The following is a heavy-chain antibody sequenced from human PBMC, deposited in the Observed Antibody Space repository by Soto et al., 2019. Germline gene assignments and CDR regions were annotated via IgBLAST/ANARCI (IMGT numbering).Heavy chain of an antibody. CDR3: ARGIGDIVVVPAAQSNYYYYMDV. D-gene: IGHD2-2*01. J-gene: IGHJ6*03. CDR1: GGTFSSYT. V-gene: IGHV1-69*02. CDR2: IIPILGMA. Sequence: QVQLVQSGAEVKKPGSSVKVSCKASGGTFSSYTISWVRQAPGQGLEWMGRIIPILGMANYAQKFQGRVTITADKSTSTAYMELSSLRSEDTAVYYCARGIGDIVVVPAAQSNYYYYMDVWGKGTTVTVSS.